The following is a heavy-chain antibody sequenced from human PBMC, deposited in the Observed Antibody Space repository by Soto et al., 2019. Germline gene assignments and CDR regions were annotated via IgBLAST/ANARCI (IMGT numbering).Heavy chain of an antibody. J-gene: IGHJ6*02. CDR3: ARNPRTGYSYGYYLYYYGMDV. Sequence: GASVKVSCKASGYTFTSYGISCVRQAPGQGLEWMGWISAYNGNTNYAQKLQGRVTMTTDTSTSTAYMELRSLRSDDTAVYYCARNPRTGYSYGYYLYYYGMDVWGQGTTVTVSS. CDR2: ISAYNGNT. CDR1: GYTFTSYG. V-gene: IGHV1-18*01. D-gene: IGHD5-18*01.